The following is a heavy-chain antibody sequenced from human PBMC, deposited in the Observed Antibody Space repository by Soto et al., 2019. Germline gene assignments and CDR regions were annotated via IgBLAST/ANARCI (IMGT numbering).Heavy chain of an antibody. D-gene: IGHD3-22*01. V-gene: IGHV1-58*01. Sequence: QMHVAQSGPEVKKPGTSVKVSCKGSGFTFSRSAVQWVRQARGQGLEWIGWIVAASGKTDYSQIFQERVTITRDMSTSTAYMELTRLRSEDTAVYYCAATLDWGSYDFGGYPSWGQGTLVTVSS. J-gene: IGHJ4*02. CDR1: GFTFSRSA. CDR2: IVAASGKT. CDR3: AATLDWGSYDFGGYPS.